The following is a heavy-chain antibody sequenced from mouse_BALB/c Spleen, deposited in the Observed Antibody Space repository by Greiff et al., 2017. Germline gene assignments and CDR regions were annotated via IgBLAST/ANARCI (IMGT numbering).Heavy chain of an antibody. CDR2: INPSTGYT. CDR3: ARGLYGNYYFDY. V-gene: IGHV1-7*01. Sequence: LQESGAELAKPGASVKMSCKASGYTFTSYWMHWVKQRPGQGLEWIGYINPSTGYTEYNQKFKDKATLTADKSSSTAYMQLSSLTSEDSAVYYCARGLYGNYYFDYWGQGTTLTVSS. CDR1: GYTFTSYW. J-gene: IGHJ2*01. D-gene: IGHD2-1*01.